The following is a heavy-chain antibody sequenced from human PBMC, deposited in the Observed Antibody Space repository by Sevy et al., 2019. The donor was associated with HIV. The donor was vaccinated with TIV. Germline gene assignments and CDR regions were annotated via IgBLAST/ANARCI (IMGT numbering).Heavy chain of an antibody. CDR2: IYPGNSDT. V-gene: IGHV5-51*01. D-gene: IGHD1-1*01. J-gene: IGHJ3*01. CDR1: GYRIFNNW. Sequence: GESLKISCQGSGYRIFNNWVAWVRQMPGKGLEWMGMIYPGNSDTRYSPPFQGPVTISADNSIGAAYLQWSSLRPSDTAIYYGATGAHLPFDGFHVWGQGTKVTVSS. CDR3: ATGAHLPFDGFHV.